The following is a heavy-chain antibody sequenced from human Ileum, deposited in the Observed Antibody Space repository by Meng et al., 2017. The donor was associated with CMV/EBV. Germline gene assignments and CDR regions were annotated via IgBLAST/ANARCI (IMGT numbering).Heavy chain of an antibody. CDR2: ISYDGSNK. J-gene: IGHJ6*02. Sequence: GESLKISCAASGFTFSTYAMHWVRQAPGKGLEWVAVISYDGSNKYYADSVKGRFTISRDNSKNALYLHMNSLRAEDTSGYYCARGYCSSSSCFPPAVWGRGTTVTVSS. CDR1: GFTFSTYA. V-gene: IGHV3-30*04. CDR3: ARGYCSSSSCFPPAV. D-gene: IGHD2-2*01.